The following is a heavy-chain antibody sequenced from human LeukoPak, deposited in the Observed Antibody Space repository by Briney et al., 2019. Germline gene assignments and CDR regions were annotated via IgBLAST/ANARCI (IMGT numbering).Heavy chain of an antibody. Sequence: ASVKVSCKASGYTFTGYYMHWVRQAPGQGLEWMGRINPNSGGTNYAQKFQGRVTITRDTSISTAYMELSRLRSDDTAVYYCARGLGWYVYWFDPWGQGTLVTVSS. CDR1: GYTFTGYY. V-gene: IGHV1-2*06. D-gene: IGHD6-19*01. J-gene: IGHJ5*02. CDR3: ARGLGWYVYWFDP. CDR2: INPNSGGT.